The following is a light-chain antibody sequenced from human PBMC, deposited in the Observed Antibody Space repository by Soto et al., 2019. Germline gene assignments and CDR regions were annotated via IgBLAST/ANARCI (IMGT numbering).Light chain of an antibody. Sequence: EIVLTQSPGTLSLSPGERATLSCRASQSVSSSYVAWYQQTPGQAPRLLIYGASSRATGIPDRFSGSGSGTDFTLTISRLEPEDFAVYYCQQYGSSPWTFGQGTKVEIK. CDR2: GAS. V-gene: IGKV3-20*01. CDR3: QQYGSSPWT. J-gene: IGKJ1*01. CDR1: QSVSSSY.